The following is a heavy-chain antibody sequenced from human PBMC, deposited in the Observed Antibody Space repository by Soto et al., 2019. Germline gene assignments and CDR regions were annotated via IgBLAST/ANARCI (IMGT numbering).Heavy chain of an antibody. CDR2: IYYSGST. Sequence: QVQLQESGPGLVKPSETLSLTCTVSGGSISSYYWSWIRQPPGKGLEWIGYIYYSGSTNYNPSLKSTSTISVDTSKNQFSLKLSAVTAADTAVYYCARFNWYFDLWGRGALVTVSS. J-gene: IGHJ2*01. CDR1: GGSISSYY. V-gene: IGHV4-59*08. CDR3: ARFNWYFDL.